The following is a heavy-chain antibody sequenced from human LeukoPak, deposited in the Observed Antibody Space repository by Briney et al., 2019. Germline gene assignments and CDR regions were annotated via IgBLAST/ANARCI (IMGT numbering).Heavy chain of an antibody. J-gene: IGHJ4*02. D-gene: IGHD3-22*01. CDR1: GGSISSDGYY. CDR3: ARYYYDSSGYYNGHFDY. V-gene: IGHV4-31*03. Sequence: SDTLSLTCTVSGGSISSDGYYWSWIRQHPGKDLAWIGYIYYSESTYYNPSLKSRVTISVDTSKNQFSLKLSSVTAADTAVYYCARYYYDSSGYYNGHFDYWGQGTLVTVSS. CDR2: IYYSEST.